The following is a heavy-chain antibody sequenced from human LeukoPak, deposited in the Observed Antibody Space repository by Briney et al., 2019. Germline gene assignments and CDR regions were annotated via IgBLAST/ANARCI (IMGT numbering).Heavy chain of an antibody. CDR2: IYYSGST. D-gene: IGHD3-9*01. Sequence: SETLSLTCTVSGGSTSSYYWSWIRQPPGKGLEWIGYIYYSGSTNYNPSLKSRVTISVDTSKNQFSLKLSSVTAADTAVYYCARDEWLGDAFDIWGQGTMVTVSS. CDR1: GGSTSSYY. V-gene: IGHV4-59*01. J-gene: IGHJ3*02. CDR3: ARDEWLGDAFDI.